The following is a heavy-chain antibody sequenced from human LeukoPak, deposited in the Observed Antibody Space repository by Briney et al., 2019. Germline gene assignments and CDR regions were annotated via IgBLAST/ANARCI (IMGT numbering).Heavy chain of an antibody. CDR2: TNPNSGNT. CDR3: AREVEGYCSGGSCYSYYYYYYMDV. J-gene: IGHJ6*03. Sequence: ASVKVSXKASGYTFTSYDINWVRQATGQGLEWMGWTNPNSGNTGYAQKFQGRVTITRNTSISTAYMELSSLRSEDTAVYYCAREVEGYCSGGSCYSYYYYYYMDVWGKGTTVTVSS. CDR1: GYTFTSYD. D-gene: IGHD2-15*01. V-gene: IGHV1-8*03.